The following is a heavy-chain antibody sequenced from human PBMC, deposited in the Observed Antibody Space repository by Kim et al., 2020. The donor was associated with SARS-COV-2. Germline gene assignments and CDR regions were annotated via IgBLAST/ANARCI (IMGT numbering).Heavy chain of an antibody. V-gene: IGHV4-59*13. CDR3: AGYQLRHGMDV. J-gene: IGHJ6*02. Sequence: SETLSLTCTVSGGSISSYYWSWIRQPPGKGLEWIGYIYYSGSTNYNPSLKSRVTISVDTSKNQFSLKLSSVTTADTAVYYCAGYQLRHGMDVWGQGTTVTVSS. CDR1: GGSISSYY. D-gene: IGHD2-2*01. CDR2: IYYSGST.